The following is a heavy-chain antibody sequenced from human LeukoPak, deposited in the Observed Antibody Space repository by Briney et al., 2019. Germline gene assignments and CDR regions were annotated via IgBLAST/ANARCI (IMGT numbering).Heavy chain of an antibody. CDR3: ARGEVLYMDV. Sequence: VASVKVSCKASGGTFSSYAISWVRQAPGQGLEWMGGIIPIFGTANYAQKFQGRVMITADESTSTAYMELSSLRSEDTAVYYCARGEVLYMDVWGKGTTVTVSS. J-gene: IGHJ6*03. CDR2: IIPIFGTA. V-gene: IGHV1-69*13. CDR1: GGTFSSYA.